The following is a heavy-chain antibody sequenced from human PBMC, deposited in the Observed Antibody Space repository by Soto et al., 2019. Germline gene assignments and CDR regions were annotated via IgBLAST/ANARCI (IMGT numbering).Heavy chain of an antibody. CDR3: SREQSGYNYLVDD. CDR1: GFSFRNYG. V-gene: IGHV3-33*01. CDR2: IWYDGGYK. J-gene: IGHJ4*02. D-gene: IGHD5-12*01. Sequence: QVQLVESGGGVVQPGRSLRLSCAASGFSFRNYGMHWVRQAPGKGLEWVAVIWYDGGYKYADSVKGRFTISRDNSKNTLYLQMNSLRAEDTAVYYCSREQSGYNYLVDDLGQGTLVTVSS.